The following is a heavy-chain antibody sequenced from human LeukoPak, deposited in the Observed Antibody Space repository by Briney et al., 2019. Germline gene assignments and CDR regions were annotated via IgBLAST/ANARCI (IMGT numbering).Heavy chain of an antibody. J-gene: IGHJ4*02. Sequence: GGSLRLSCAVSGFSFNTYWMTWVRQAPGKGLEWVANIKQDGSEKYYVDSVKGRFTISRDSSKNTLYLQMNSLRAEDTAVYYCAKGPLTEVAGTTWDYWGQGTLVTVSS. CDR2: IKQDGSEK. D-gene: IGHD6-19*01. CDR1: GFSFNTYW. V-gene: IGHV3-7*03. CDR3: AKGPLTEVAGTTWDY.